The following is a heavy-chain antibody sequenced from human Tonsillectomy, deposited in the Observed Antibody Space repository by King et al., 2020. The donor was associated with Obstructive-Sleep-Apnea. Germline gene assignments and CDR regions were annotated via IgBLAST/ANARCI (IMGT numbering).Heavy chain of an antibody. D-gene: IGHD6-13*01. CDR2: ISNSGSTI. CDR1: GFTFSDYY. Sequence: VQLVESGGGLVKPGGSLRLSCAASGFTFSDYYMSWIRQAPGKGLEWVSYISNSGSTIYYADSVNGRFTISRDNANNSLYLQMNSLRAEDTAVYYCARDLPIAAVAGYFDYWGQGTLVTVSS. J-gene: IGHJ4*02. CDR3: ARDLPIAAVAGYFDY. V-gene: IGHV3-11*01.